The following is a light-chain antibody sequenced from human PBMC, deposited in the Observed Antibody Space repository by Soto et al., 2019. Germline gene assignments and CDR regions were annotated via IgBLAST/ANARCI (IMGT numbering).Light chain of an antibody. CDR3: QQDRRFSWT. CDR1: QSIDNW. V-gene: IGKV1-5*03. CDR2: KSS. J-gene: IGKJ1*01. Sequence: DIQMTQSPSTLSASVGDSVTITCRASQSIDNWLACYQQKPGKAPKLLIYKSSILQTGVPSRFSGSGYGTEVTLTVNSLQPDDAGSYFCQQDRRFSWTVGQGTKVEIK.